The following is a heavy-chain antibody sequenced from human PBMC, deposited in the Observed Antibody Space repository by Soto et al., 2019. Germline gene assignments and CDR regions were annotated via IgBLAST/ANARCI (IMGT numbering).Heavy chain of an antibody. CDR3: ACNPHYYDFWSGINDY. V-gene: IGHV3-21*01. CDR2: ISSSSSYI. Sequence: GGSLRLSCAASGFTFSSYSMNWVRQAPGKGLEWVSSISSSSSYIYYADSVKGRFTISRDNAKNSLYLQMNSLRAEDTAVYYCACNPHYYDFWSGINDYWGQGTLVTVSS. CDR1: GFTFSSYS. J-gene: IGHJ4*02. D-gene: IGHD3-3*01.